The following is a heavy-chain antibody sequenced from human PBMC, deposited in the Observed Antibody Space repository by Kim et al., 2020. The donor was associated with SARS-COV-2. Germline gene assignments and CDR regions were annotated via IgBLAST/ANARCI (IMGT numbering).Heavy chain of an antibody. CDR1: GFTFSDYY. CDR2: ISSSGSTI. D-gene: IGHD6-19*01. V-gene: IGHV3-11*01. Sequence: GGSLRLSCAASGFTFSDYYMSWIRQAPGKGLEWVSYISSSGSTIYYADSVKGRFTISRDNAKNSLYLQMNSLRAEDTAVYYCARDALQWLVQEMVAFDIWGQGTMVTVSS. J-gene: IGHJ3*02. CDR3: ARDALQWLVQEMVAFDI.